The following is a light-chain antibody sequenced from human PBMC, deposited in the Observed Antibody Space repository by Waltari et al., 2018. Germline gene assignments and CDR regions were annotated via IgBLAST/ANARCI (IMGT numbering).Light chain of an antibody. Sequence: SYELTQPPSVSVSPRQTARITRSGDKLREKSVCWFQQKPGQSPLQVMYEDEKRPSGISERFSASNSENTATLTISGTQAIDEADYYCQTWDSATLVFGGGTRLSV. CDR1: KLREKS. V-gene: IGLV3-1*01. CDR2: EDE. J-gene: IGLJ2*01. CDR3: QTWDSATLV.